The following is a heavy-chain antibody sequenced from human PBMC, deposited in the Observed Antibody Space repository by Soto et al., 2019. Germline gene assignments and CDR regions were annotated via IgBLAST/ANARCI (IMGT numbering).Heavy chain of an antibody. CDR1: GGSISSGGYY. J-gene: IGHJ1*01. V-gene: IGHV4-31*03. CDR2: IYYSGST. CDR3: AIGGYPYPAEYSQH. D-gene: IGHD3-16*02. Sequence: PSETLSLTCTVSGGSISSGGYYWSWIRQHPGKGLEWIGYIYYSGSTYYNPSLKSRVTISVDTSKNQFSLKLSSVTAADTAVYYCAIGGYPYPAEYSQHWGQGTLVTVSS.